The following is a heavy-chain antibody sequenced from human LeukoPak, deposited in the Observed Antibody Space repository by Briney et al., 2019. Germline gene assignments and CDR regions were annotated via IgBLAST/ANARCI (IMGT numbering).Heavy chain of an antibody. D-gene: IGHD6-6*01. CDR2: ISSSGTYI. CDR1: GFTFSRYS. CDR3: AKSVAARLDWFDP. J-gene: IGHJ5*01. Sequence: AGSLRLSCAASGFTFSRYSMNWVRPAPGKGLEWVSSISSSGTYIYYADSVKGRFTISRDNAKSSMYLQMNSLRAEDTAVYYCAKSVAARLDWFDPWGQGTLVTVSS. V-gene: IGHV3-21*01.